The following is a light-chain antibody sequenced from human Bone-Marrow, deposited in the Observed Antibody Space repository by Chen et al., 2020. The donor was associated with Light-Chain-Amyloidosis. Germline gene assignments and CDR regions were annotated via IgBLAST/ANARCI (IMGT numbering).Light chain of an antibody. Sequence: HSALTQPASVSGSPGQSITIPCTGTSSEVGGDNHVSWYQQHPDKAPKLMIYEVTNRPSWVPDRFSGSKSENTASLTISGLQTEDEADYFCSSYTITNTLVFGSGTRVTVL. V-gene: IGLV2-14*01. CDR3: SSYTITNTLV. J-gene: IGLJ1*01. CDR1: SSEVGGDNH. CDR2: EVT.